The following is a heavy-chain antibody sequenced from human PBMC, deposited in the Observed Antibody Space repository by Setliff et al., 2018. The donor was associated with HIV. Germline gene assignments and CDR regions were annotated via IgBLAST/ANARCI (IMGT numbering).Heavy chain of an antibody. D-gene: IGHD6-13*01. J-gene: IGHJ5*02. CDR1: GYSLSSASY. V-gene: IGHV4-38-2*02. Sequence: SETLSLTCSVSGYSLSSASYWGWIRQSPEKGLEWIGSIRLRWSTYYNPSLQSRVTISIDMSKNHFSLNLKSVTAADTAIYYCARGLTAPAAAGSWGQGMLVTVSS. CDR2: IRLRWST. CDR3: ARGLTAPAAAGS.